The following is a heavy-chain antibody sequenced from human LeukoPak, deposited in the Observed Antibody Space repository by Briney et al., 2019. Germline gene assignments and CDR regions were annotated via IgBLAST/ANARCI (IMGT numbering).Heavy chain of an antibody. D-gene: IGHD3-22*01. Sequence: ASVKVSCKVSGYTLTELSMHWVRQAPGKGLEWMGGFDPEDGETIYAQKFQGRVTMTEDTSTDTAYMELSSLRSEDTAVYYCATASGVVVIGAFDIWGQGTMVTVSS. J-gene: IGHJ3*02. CDR1: GYTLTELS. CDR2: FDPEDGET. CDR3: ATASGVVVIGAFDI. V-gene: IGHV1-24*01.